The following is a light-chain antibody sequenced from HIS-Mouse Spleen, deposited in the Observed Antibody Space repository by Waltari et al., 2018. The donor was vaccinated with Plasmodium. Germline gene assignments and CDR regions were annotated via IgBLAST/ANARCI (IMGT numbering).Light chain of an antibody. CDR1: QSISNY. Sequence: DIQMTQSPSSLSASVGDRVTITCRASQSISNYLNWYQQKPGKAPKFLIYAASTLQSGVPSRFSGSGSGTDFTLTISSLQPEDFATYYCQQSYSTWTFGQGTKVENK. CDR3: QQSYSTWT. V-gene: IGKV1-39*01. CDR2: AAS. J-gene: IGKJ1*01.